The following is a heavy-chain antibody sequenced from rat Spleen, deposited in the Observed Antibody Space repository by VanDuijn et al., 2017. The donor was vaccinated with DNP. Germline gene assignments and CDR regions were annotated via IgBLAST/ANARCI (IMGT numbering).Heavy chain of an antibody. D-gene: IGHD1-4*01. CDR2: ISSGGST. J-gene: IGHJ4*01. Sequence: QVQLKESGPGLVQPSQTLSLTCIVSGFSLTSYGVSWVRQPPGKGLEWIAAISSGGSTYYNSALKSRLSISRDTSKSQVFLKMNSLQTEDTATYHCARWPGYNPPYAMDAWGQGTSVTVSS. CDR1: GFSLTSYG. CDR3: ARWPGYNPPYAMDA. V-gene: IGHV2S12*01.